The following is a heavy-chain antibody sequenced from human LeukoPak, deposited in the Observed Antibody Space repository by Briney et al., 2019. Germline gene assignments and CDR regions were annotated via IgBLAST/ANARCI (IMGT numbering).Heavy chain of an antibody. V-gene: IGHV3-7*02. CDR2: IDHDGREK. D-gene: IGHD2-15*01. J-gene: IGHJ3*02. CDR3: ARVSNIVVVVAGLYVFYM. Sequence: PGGSLRLSCVASTFTFKNYWMTWVRQAPGKRLEWMANIDHDGREKHYLDSVQGRFTISRDNAKESLFLQMNSLRAEDTAVYYCARVSNIVVVVAGLYVFYMWGQGTLVTVS. CDR1: TFTFKNYW.